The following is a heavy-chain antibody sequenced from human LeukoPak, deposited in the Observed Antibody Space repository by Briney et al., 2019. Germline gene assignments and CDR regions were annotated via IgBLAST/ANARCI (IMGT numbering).Heavy chain of an antibody. CDR1: GFTFSSYG. CDR2: IWYDGSNK. D-gene: IGHD2-2*02. V-gene: IGHV3-33*01. J-gene: IGHJ4*02. Sequence: GGSLRLSCAASGFTFSSYGMHWVRQAPDKGLEWVAVIWYDGSNKYYADSVKGRFTISRDNSKNTLYLQMNSLRAEDTAVYYCATEHCSSTSCYRGGYYFDYWGQGTLVTVSS. CDR3: ATEHCSSTSCYRGGYYFDY.